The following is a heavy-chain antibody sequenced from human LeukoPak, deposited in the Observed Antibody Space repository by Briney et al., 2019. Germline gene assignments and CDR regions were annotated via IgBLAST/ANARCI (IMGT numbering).Heavy chain of an antibody. J-gene: IGHJ6*03. D-gene: IGHD3-16*01. CDR2: IKQDGSEK. CDR3: ASVYTYYYYYMDV. CDR1: GFTFSSYW. Sequence: GRSLRLSCAASGFTFSSYWMSWVRQAPGKGLEWVANIKQDGSEKYYVDSVKGRFTISRDNAKNSLYLQMNSLRAEDTAVYYCASVYTYYYYYMDVWGKGTTVTVSS. V-gene: IGHV3-7*01.